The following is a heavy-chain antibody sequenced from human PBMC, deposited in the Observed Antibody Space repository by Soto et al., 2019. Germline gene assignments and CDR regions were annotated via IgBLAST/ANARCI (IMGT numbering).Heavy chain of an antibody. D-gene: IGHD2-21*01. CDR3: SRRRDWTATDPLDY. Sequence: EVQLVESGGGLVQPGGSLKLSCAASGFTFTDSAIHWFRQASGKGPEWVGRIRNKINTYATAYAASVKGRFTISRDDATGTTYLQMNILTTEDTAVYYCSRRRDWTATDPLDYWGQGTLVTVAS. J-gene: IGHJ4*02. CDR1: GFTFTDSA. V-gene: IGHV3-73*02. CDR2: IRNKINTYAT.